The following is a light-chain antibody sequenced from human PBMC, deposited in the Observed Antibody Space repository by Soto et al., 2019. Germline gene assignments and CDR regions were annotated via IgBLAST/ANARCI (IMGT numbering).Light chain of an antibody. CDR1: QGIRND. CDR3: LQKYFYPFT. Sequence: IHMTQSPSSLSASVGDRVTITCRASQGIRNDLDWFQQKPGKAPKLLIYAASNLQSGVPARFSGSGSGTDFTLTISSLQPEDFATYYCLQKYFYPFTFGPGTKVDVK. V-gene: IGKV1-6*01. CDR2: AAS. J-gene: IGKJ3*01.